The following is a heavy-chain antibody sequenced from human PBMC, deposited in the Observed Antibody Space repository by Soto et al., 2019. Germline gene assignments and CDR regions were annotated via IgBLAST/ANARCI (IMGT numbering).Heavy chain of an antibody. V-gene: IGHV4-31*03. CDR1: GGSISSGGSY. D-gene: IGHD3-3*01. CDR3: ASLASGGLRFLGSAFDI. CDR2: IYYSDSF. J-gene: IGHJ3*02. Sequence: SETLSLTCTVSGGSISSGGSYWSWIRQRPGKGLEWIGYIYYSDSFYYTPSLKGRVVILADTSKNQFTLKLSSVTDADTAVYYCASLASGGLRFLGSAFDIWGQGTMVTVSS.